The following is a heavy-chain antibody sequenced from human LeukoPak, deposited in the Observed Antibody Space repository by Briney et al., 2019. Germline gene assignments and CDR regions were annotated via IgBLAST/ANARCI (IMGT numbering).Heavy chain of an antibody. CDR3: AKARYSSGRFSFDY. J-gene: IGHJ4*02. Sequence: QSGGSLRLSCAASGFTFSSYAMSWVRQAPGKGLEWVSAMSGSGDNTFYTDSVRGRFTISRDNSKNTLYLQMNSLRAEDTAVYYCAKARYSSGRFSFDYWGQGTLLIVSS. CDR1: GFTFSSYA. V-gene: IGHV3-23*01. D-gene: IGHD6-19*01. CDR2: MSGSGDNT.